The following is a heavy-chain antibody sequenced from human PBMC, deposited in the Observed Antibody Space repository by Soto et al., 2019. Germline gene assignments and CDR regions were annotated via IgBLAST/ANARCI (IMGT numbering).Heavy chain of an antibody. CDR1: GFTFSSYA. V-gene: IGHV3-23*01. Sequence: GGSLRLSCAASGFTFSSYAMSWVRQAPGKGLEWVSAISGSGGSTYYADSVKGRFTISRDNSKNTLYLQMNSLRAEDTAVYYCAKDPRVVVVAATLYFQHWGQGTLVTVSS. CDR3: AKDPRVVVVAATLYFQH. D-gene: IGHD2-15*01. CDR2: ISGSGGST. J-gene: IGHJ1*01.